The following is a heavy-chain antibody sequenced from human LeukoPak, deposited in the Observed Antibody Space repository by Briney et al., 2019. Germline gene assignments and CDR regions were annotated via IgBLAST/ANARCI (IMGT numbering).Heavy chain of an antibody. J-gene: IGHJ4*02. V-gene: IGHV3-30-3*01. CDR1: GFTFSSYA. Sequence: GRSLRLSCAASGFTFSSYAMHWVRQAPGKGLEWVAVISYDGSNKYYADSVKGRFTISRDNSKNTLYLQMNSLRAEDTAVYYCAKGSRGYSYGRFDYWGQGTLVTVSS. D-gene: IGHD5-18*01. CDR2: ISYDGSNK. CDR3: AKGSRGYSYGRFDY.